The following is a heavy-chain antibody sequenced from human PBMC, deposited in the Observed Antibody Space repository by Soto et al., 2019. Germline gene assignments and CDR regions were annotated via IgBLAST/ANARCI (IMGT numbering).Heavy chain of an antibody. D-gene: IGHD2-2*01. CDR3: ARDSISDIVVVPAAMGSFSDI. Sequence: GASVKVSCKASGYTFTIYGIIWVRQAPGQGLEWMGWISAYNGNTNYAQKLQGRVTMTTDTSTSTAYMELRSLRSDDTAVYYCARDSISDIVVVPAAMGSFSDIWGQGTMVTVSS. CDR1: GYTFTIYG. J-gene: IGHJ3*02. V-gene: IGHV1-18*01. CDR2: ISAYNGNT.